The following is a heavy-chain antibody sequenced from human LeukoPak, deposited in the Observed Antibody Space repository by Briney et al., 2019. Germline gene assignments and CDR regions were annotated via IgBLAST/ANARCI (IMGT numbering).Heavy chain of an antibody. CDR2: IKTDGSDK. CDR3: ARMVRESHI. V-gene: IGHV3-7*01. D-gene: IGHD3-10*01. Sequence: GGSLRLSCAASGFTFSSYWMSWVSQAPGKGLEWVASIKTDGSDKYYVDSVKGRFTISRDNAKNSLSLQMNSLRAEDTAVYYCARMVRESHIWGQGTMVTVSS. CDR1: GFTFSSYW. J-gene: IGHJ3*02.